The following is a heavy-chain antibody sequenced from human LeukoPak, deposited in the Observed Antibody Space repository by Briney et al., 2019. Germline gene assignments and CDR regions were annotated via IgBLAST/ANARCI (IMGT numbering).Heavy chain of an antibody. CDR3: ATGVHGIAAAGDYYFDY. D-gene: IGHD6-13*01. V-gene: IGHV4-59*01. CDR2: MYYRGNT. Sequence: SETLSLTCTVSGGSIRSYYWSWIRQPPGKGLEWIGYMYYRGNTNYNPSLRSRVTISVDTSKNQFSLKLSSVTAADTAVYYCATGVHGIAAAGDYYFDYWGQGTLVTVSS. CDR1: GGSIRSYY. J-gene: IGHJ4*02.